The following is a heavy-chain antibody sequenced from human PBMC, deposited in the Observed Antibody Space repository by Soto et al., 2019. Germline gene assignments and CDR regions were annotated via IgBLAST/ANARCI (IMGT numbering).Heavy chain of an antibody. CDR1: GGSFNGYY. CDR2: INHSGST. D-gene: IGHD6-6*01. CDR3: ARTPTARRPLDS. Sequence: SETLSLTCAVYGGSFNGYYWSWVRQPPGKGLEWIGEINHSGSTNYNPSLKSRVTISVDTSKSQFSLKLSSVTAADTVVYYCARTPTARRPLDSWGQGTLVTV. V-gene: IGHV4-34*01. J-gene: IGHJ4*02.